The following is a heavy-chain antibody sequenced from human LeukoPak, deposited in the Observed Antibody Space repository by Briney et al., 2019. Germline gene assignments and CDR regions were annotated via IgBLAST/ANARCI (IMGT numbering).Heavy chain of an antibody. CDR1: GGSFSGYY. D-gene: IGHD3-10*01. V-gene: IGHV4-34*01. CDR2: INHSGST. Sequence: SETLSLTCAVYGGSFSGYYWSWIRQPPGKGLEWIGEINHSGSTNHNPSLKSRVTISVDTSKNQFSLKLSSVTAADTAVYYCARATSGLLWFGESQNWFDPWGQGTLVTVSS. CDR3: ARATSGLLWFGESQNWFDP. J-gene: IGHJ5*02.